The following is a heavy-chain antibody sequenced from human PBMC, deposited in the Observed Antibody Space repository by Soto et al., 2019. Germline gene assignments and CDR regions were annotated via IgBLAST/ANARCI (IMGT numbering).Heavy chain of an antibody. CDR3: ATDILDY. Sequence: EMQLVESGGDLVPPGGSLRLSCVASGFNFSNYWMTWARQAPGKGLEWVANINQHGTEKFYVDSVEGRFSISRDNAYHSVYLQMNSLRAEDTAIYYCATDILDYWGQGTSVTVSS. V-gene: IGHV3-7*05. J-gene: IGHJ4*02. CDR1: GFNFSNYW. CDR2: INQHGTEK.